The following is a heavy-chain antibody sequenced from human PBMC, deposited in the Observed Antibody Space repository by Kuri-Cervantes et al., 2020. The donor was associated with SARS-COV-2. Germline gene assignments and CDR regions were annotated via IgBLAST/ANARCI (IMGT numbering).Heavy chain of an antibody. CDR2: IKQDGSEK. V-gene: IGHV3-7*01. D-gene: IGHD6-13*01. CDR1: GFTFSSYW. Sequence: GESLKISCAASGFTFSSYWMSWVRQAPGKGLEWVANIKQDGSEKYYVGSVKGRFTISRDNAKNSLYLQMNSLRAEDTAVYYCARVRGGGRAAAGLDYWGQGTLVTVSS. CDR3: ARVRGGGRAAAGLDY. J-gene: IGHJ4*02.